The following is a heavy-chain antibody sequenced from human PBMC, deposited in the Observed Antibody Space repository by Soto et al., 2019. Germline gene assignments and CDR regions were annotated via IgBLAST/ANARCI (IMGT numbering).Heavy chain of an antibody. V-gene: IGHV4-39*01. Sequence: QVHLQESGPGLVRPSETLSLTCAVSGASISMTGFHWGWIRKPPGQGLEWIGSVYESVNTYYNSSLKRRVTISVDTSKNQFSIELKSVTAADTAVYYCSRRGSGHTFDYWGQGTLVTVSS. CDR1: GASISMTGFH. CDR2: VYESVNT. D-gene: IGHD3-10*01. J-gene: IGHJ4*02. CDR3: SRRGSGHTFDY.